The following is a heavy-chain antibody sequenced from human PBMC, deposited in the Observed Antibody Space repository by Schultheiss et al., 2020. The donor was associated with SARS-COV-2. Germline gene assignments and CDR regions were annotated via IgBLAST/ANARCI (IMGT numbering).Heavy chain of an antibody. J-gene: IGHJ6*03. CDR2: ISYDGSNK. CDR3: ARDSPTGRDPYYYYMDV. Sequence: GGSLRLSCAASGFTFSSYAMHWVRQAPGKGLEWVAVISYDGSNKYYADSVKGRFTISRDNAKNSLYLQMNSLRAEDTAVYYCARDSPTGRDPYYYYMDVWGKGTTVTVSS. CDR1: GFTFSSYA. V-gene: IGHV3-30*04.